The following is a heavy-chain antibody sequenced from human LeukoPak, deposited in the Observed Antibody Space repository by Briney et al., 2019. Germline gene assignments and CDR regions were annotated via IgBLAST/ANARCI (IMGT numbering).Heavy chain of an antibody. CDR3: ARDGSQGSLGWFDP. CDR1: GGTFSSYA. V-gene: IGHV1-69*13. Sequence: SVKVSCKASGGTFSSYAISWVRQAPGQGLEWMGGIIPIFGTANYAQKFQGRGTITADESTSTAYMELSSLRSEDTAVYYCARDGSQGSLGWFDPWGQGTLVTVSS. CDR2: IIPIFGTA. D-gene: IGHD1-1*01. J-gene: IGHJ5*02.